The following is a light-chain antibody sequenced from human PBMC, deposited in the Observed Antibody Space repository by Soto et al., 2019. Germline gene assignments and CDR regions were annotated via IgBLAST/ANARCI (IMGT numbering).Light chain of an antibody. CDR1: SSDVGSYNL. J-gene: IGLJ3*02. V-gene: IGLV2-23*01. Sequence: QSALTQPASVSGSPGQSITISCTGTSSDVGSYNLVSWYQQHPGKAPKLMIYEGTKRPSGVSNRFSGSKSASTASLTISGLQAEDGADYYCCSYAGSSTWVFGGGTKVTVL. CDR3: CSYAGSSTWV. CDR2: EGT.